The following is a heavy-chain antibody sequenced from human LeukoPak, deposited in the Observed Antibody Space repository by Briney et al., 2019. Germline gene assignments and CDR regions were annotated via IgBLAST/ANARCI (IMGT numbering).Heavy chain of an antibody. CDR1: GGSISSYY. J-gene: IGHJ4*02. D-gene: IGHD2-15*01. CDR3: ARTWAPYCSGGSCYQYYFDH. Sequence: PSETLSLTCTVSGGSISSYYWSWIRQPPGKGLEWIGYIYYSGSTNYNPSLKSRVTISVDTSKNQFSLKLSSVTAADTAVYYCARTWAPYCSGGSCYQYYFDHWGQGTLVTVSS. CDR2: IYYSGST. V-gene: IGHV4-59*01.